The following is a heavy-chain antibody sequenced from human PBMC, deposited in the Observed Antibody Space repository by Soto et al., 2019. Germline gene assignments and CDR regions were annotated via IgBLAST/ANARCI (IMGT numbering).Heavy chain of an antibody. V-gene: IGHV1-2*02. CDR3: ARDRPSRDGYNMNYFDY. CDR1: GYTFTGYY. J-gene: IGHJ4*02. CDR2: INPNSGGT. Sequence: ASVKVSCKASGYTFTGYYMHWVRQAPGQGLEWMGWINPNSGGTNYAQKFQGRVTMTRDTSISTAYMELSRLRSDDTAVYYCARDRPSRDGYNMNYFDYWGQGTLVTSPQ. D-gene: IGHD5-12*01.